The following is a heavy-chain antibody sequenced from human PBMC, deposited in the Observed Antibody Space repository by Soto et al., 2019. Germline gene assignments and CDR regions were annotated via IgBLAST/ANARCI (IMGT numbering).Heavy chain of an antibody. CDR3: ARTYDSNGYANEFDS. J-gene: IGHJ4*02. D-gene: IGHD3-22*01. Sequence: PSETLSLTCSVSGRSITSYYWSWVRQPPGKGLEWIGYIYDNGITSQNPSLKSRVTMSADTSQNQFSLKPTSVTGADTAVYYCARTYDSNGYANEFDSWGQGILVTVSS. V-gene: IGHV4-59*12. CDR2: IYDNGIT. CDR1: GRSITSYY.